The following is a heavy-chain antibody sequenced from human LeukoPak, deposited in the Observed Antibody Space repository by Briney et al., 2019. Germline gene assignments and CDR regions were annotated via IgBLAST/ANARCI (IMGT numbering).Heavy chain of an antibody. CDR3: ARKSSPDF. Sequence: ASVKVSCKASGYSFTSYGISWVRQAPGQGLEWMGWISVYNGNTKHAQKFQGRVILTTDTSTSTAYMELTSLKSDDTAVYYCARKSSPDFWGQGTLVTVSS. V-gene: IGHV1-18*01. CDR2: ISVYNGNT. J-gene: IGHJ4*02. CDR1: GYSFTSYG. D-gene: IGHD6-19*01.